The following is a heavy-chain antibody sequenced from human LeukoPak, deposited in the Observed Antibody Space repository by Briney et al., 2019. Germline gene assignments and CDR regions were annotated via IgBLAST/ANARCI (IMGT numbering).Heavy chain of an antibody. V-gene: IGHV4-30-4*01. CDR2: IYYSGST. D-gene: IGHD2-15*01. Sequence: SSETLSLTCTVSGGSISSGDYYWSWIRQPPGKGLEWIGYIYYSGSTYYNPSLKSRVTISVDTSKNQFSLKLSSVTAADTAVYYCAGTEGAVGGGSINYYGMDVWGQGTTVTVSS. CDR1: GGSISSGDYY. J-gene: IGHJ6*02. CDR3: AGTEGAVGGGSINYYGMDV.